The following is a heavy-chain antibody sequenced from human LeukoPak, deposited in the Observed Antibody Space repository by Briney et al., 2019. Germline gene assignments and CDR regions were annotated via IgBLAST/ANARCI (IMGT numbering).Heavy chain of an antibody. CDR3: ARYQLPLTTAPSHGMDV. CDR1: GFTFSSYW. Sequence: GGSLRLSCAASGFTFSSYWMNWARQAPGKGLEWVASINHNGNVNYYVDSVKGRFTISRDNSKNTLYLQMNSLRAEDTAVYYCARYQLPLTTAPSHGMDVWGQGTTVTVSS. V-gene: IGHV3-7*03. J-gene: IGHJ6*02. D-gene: IGHD2-2*01. CDR2: INHNGNVN.